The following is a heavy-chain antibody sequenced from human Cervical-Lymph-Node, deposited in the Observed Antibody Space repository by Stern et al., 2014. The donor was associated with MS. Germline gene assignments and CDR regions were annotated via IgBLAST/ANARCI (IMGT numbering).Heavy chain of an antibody. CDR2: IYPGDSDT. J-gene: IGHJ4*02. CDR1: GYSLSGLW. V-gene: IGHV5-51*01. D-gene: IGHD2-21*02. CDR3: ATSRGDDWFGLQY. Sequence: VQLVQSGAEVKQPGESLKISCKGSGYSLSGLWIGWVRQMPGKGPEWMGIIYPGDSDTRYSPSFRGQVTISADKSISTAYLQWSSLKASDSAMYYCATSRGDDWFGLQYWGQGTLVTVSS.